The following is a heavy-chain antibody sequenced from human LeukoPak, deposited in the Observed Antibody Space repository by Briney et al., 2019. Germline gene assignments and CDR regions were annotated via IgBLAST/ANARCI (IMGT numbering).Heavy chain of an antibody. J-gene: IGHJ5*02. V-gene: IGHV3-30*18. D-gene: IGHD3-22*01. CDR3: AKEAHDSSGSYLNWFDP. CDR1: GFTFSSYG. Sequence: GRSLRLPCAASGFTFSSYGMHWVSQAPGKGLEWVAVISYDGSNKYYADSVKGRFTISRDNSKSTLYLEMNSLRAEDTAVYYCAKEAHDSSGSYLNWFDPWGQGTLVTVSS. CDR2: ISYDGSNK.